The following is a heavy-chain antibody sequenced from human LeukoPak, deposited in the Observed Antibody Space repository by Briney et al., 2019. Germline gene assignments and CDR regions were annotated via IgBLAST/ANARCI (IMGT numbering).Heavy chain of an antibody. V-gene: IGHV4-34*01. CDR3: ARGRIASGAYYYYMDV. D-gene: IGHD2-21*01. CDR1: GGSISSYY. Sequence: ETLSLTCTVSGGSISSYYWSWIRQPPGKGLEWIGAINHSGSTIYNPSFKSRVTISVDTSKNQVSLKLSSVTAADTAVYYCARGRIASGAYYYYMDVWGKGTTVTVSS. CDR2: INHSGST. J-gene: IGHJ6*03.